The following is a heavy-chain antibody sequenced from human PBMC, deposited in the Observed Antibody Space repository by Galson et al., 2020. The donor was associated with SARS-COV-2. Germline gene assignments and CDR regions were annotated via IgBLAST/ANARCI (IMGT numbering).Heavy chain of an antibody. Sequence: GESLKISCKASGYSFTSYWVGWVRQMPGKGLEWMGIIWPDDSDTKYSPSFQGQVTISADKSISTAYLQWGSLKASDTAVYYCARHGTFTKGLPYFDSWGQGTLVTVSS. D-gene: IGHD1-1*01. J-gene: IGHJ4*02. V-gene: IGHV5-51*01. CDR3: ARHGTFTKGLPYFDS. CDR1: GYSFTSYW. CDR2: IWPDDSDT.